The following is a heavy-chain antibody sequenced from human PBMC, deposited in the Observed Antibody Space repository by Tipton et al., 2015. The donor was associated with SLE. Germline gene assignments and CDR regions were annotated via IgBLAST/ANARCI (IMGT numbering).Heavy chain of an antibody. CDR3: AKDAHSSSWYGYFQH. Sequence: SLRLSCVASGLTLSTYAMSWVRPDPGKGLEWVSVISDSGGTTHYADSVLGRFTISRDNSKNMLYLQLDSLRAEDTAIYYCAKDAHSSSWYGYFQHWGQGALVTVSS. D-gene: IGHD6-13*01. CDR1: GLTLSTYA. CDR2: ISDSGGTT. V-gene: IGHV3-23*01. J-gene: IGHJ1*01.